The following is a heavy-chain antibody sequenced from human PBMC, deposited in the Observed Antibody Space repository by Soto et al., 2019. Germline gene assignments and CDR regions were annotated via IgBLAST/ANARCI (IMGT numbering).Heavy chain of an antibody. CDR2: IFYTGTT. Sequence: QVQLQESGPGLVKPSQTLSLTCTVSGDSISSGGYYWSWIRQHPGKGLEWIGYIFYTGTTYYNPSLKSLFFISIGPSKNQVALKLTSVTAAGAASYYCPRHRVRRDNKSYGIDVWGQGTTVTVSS. V-gene: IGHV4-31*01. D-gene: IGHD2-21*01. CDR3: PRHRVRRDNKSYGIDV. CDR1: GDSISSGGYY. J-gene: IGHJ6*02.